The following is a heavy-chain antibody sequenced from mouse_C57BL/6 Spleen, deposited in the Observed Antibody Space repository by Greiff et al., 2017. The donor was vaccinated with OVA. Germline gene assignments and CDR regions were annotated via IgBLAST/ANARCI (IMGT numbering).Heavy chain of an antibody. Sequence: VQLQQSGPELVKPGASVKISCKASGYTFTDYYMNWVKQSHGKSLEWIGDINPNNGGTSYNQKFKGKATLTVDKSSSTAYMELRSLTSEDSAVYYCATFYYDYDGYAMDYWGQGTSVTVSS. CDR2: INPNNGGT. CDR1: GYTFTDYY. CDR3: ATFYYDYDGYAMDY. J-gene: IGHJ4*01. V-gene: IGHV1-26*01. D-gene: IGHD2-4*01.